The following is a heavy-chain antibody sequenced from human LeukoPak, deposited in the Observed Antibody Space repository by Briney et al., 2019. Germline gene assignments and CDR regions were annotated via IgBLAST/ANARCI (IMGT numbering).Heavy chain of an antibody. CDR3: AREDIVVVVAATRGHWFDP. D-gene: IGHD2-15*01. V-gene: IGHV1-69*04. J-gene: IGHJ5*02. Sequence: ASVKVSCKASGGTFSSYTISWVRQAPGQGLEWMGRIIPILGIANYAQKFQGRVTITADKSTSTAYMEPSSLRSEDTAVYYCAREDIVVVVAATRGHWFDPWGQGTLVTVSS. CDR2: IIPILGIA. CDR1: GGTFSSYT.